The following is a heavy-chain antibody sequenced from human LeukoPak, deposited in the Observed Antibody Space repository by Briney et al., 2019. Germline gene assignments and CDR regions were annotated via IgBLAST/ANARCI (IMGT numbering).Heavy chain of an antibody. V-gene: IGHV3-23*01. CDR3: AKVRTGSGGYTYGVDY. D-gene: IGHD5-18*01. CDR2: ISGSVGST. CDR1: GFTLSSYA. J-gene: IGHJ4*02. Sequence: GGSLRLSCAASGFTLSSYAMSWVRQAPGKGLEWVSLISGSVGSTYYADSVKGRFTISRDNSKNTLSLQINSLRAEDTAVFYCAKVRTGSGGYTYGVDYWGQGTLVTVSS.